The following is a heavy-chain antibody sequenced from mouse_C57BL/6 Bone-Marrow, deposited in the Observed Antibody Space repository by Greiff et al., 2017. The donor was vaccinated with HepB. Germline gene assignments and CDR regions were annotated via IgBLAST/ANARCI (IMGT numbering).Heavy chain of an antibody. V-gene: IGHV5-9-1*02. Sequence: EVKLMESGEGLVKPGGSLKLSCAASGFTFSSYAMSWVRQTPEKRLEWVAYISSGGDYLYYADTVKGRFTISRDNARNTLYLQMSSLKSEDTAMYYCTRGVYDGYYGLGYWGQGTTLTVSS. CDR3: TRGVYDGYYGLGY. D-gene: IGHD2-3*01. J-gene: IGHJ2*01. CDR2: ISSGGDYL. CDR1: GFTFSSYA.